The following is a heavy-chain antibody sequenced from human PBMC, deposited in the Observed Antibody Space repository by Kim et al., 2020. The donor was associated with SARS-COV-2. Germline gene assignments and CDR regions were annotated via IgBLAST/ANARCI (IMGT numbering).Heavy chain of an antibody. CDR2: INPSGGST. V-gene: IGHV1-46*01. D-gene: IGHD3-10*01. CDR3: ARDTPIRFLRITMPQPADY. CDR1: GYTFTSYY. J-gene: IGHJ4*02. Sequence: ASVKVSCKASGYTFTSYYMHWVRQAPGQGLEWMGIINPSGGSTSYAQKFQGRVTMTRDTSTSTVYMELSSLRSEDTAVYYCARDTPIRFLRITMPQPADYWGQGTLVTVSS.